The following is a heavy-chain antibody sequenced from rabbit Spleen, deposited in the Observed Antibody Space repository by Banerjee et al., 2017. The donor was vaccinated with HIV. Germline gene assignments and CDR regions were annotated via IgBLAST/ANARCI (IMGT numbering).Heavy chain of an antibody. V-gene: IGHV1S40*01. CDR2: IYAGSGST. CDR3: ARRGSGSYPYDAFDP. D-gene: IGHD5-1*01. CDR1: GFSFSSSYY. J-gene: IGHJ2*01. Sequence: QSLEESGGDLVKPGASLTLTCTASGFSFSSSYYMCWVRQAPGKGLEWIACIYAGSGSTYYASWAKGRFTISKTSSTTVTLQMTSLTGADTATYFCARRGSGSYPYDAFDPWGPGTLVTVS.